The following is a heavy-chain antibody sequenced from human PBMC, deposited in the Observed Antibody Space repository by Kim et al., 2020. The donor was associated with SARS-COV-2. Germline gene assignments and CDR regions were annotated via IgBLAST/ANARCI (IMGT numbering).Heavy chain of an antibody. CDR2: IYYSGST. CDR1: GGSISSYY. D-gene: IGHD6-19*01. CDR3: ARSRASIAVGRRGMDV. V-gene: IGHV4-59*08. J-gene: IGHJ6*02. Sequence: SETLSLTCTVSGGSISSYYWSWIRQPPGKGLEWIGYIYYSGSTNYNPSLKSRVTISVDTSKNQFSLKLSSVTAADTAVYYCARSRASIAVGRRGMDVWGQGTTVTVSS.